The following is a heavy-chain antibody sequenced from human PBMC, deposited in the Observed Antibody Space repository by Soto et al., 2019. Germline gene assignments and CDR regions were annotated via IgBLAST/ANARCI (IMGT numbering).Heavy chain of an antibody. V-gene: IGHV3-9*01. Sequence: EVQLEESGGGLVQPGGSLRLSCVASGFTFDDYAMHWVRQAPGKGLEWVSGISWNSGSIGYADSVKGRFTISRDNAKNSLYLQMNSLRAEDTALYYCAKDRSGLWFGESHDAFDIWGQGTMVTVSS. CDR3: AKDRSGLWFGESHDAFDI. D-gene: IGHD3-10*01. CDR2: ISWNSGSI. CDR1: GFTFDDYA. J-gene: IGHJ3*02.